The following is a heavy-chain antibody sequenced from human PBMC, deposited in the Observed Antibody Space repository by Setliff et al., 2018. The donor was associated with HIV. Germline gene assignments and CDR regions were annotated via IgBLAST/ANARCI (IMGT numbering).Heavy chain of an antibody. V-gene: IGHV3-21*01. CDR3: TRDYRNLGFDL. Sequence: GGSLRLSCAASGFSFGSHSMHWVRQAPGKGLEWIASINSGSNYIYYIDSVKGRFTISRDNAKNTLYLQMNSLRAEDTAVYYCTRDYRNLGFDLWGRGSLVTVSS. J-gene: IGHJ2*01. CDR1: GFSFGSHS. D-gene: IGHD4-4*01. CDR2: INSGSNYI.